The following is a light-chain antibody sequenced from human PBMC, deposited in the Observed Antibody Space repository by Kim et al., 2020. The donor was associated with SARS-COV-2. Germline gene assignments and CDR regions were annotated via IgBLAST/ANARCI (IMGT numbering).Light chain of an antibody. V-gene: IGKV3-15*01. CDR3: LQYHSWSYT. J-gene: IGKJ2*01. Sequence: SRAERVLAPCRATQSVDRIFAGYQQQRGHDPRLLLYDASSRAAGIPARFSGSGSGTDFTLTISSLEPEDFAVYYCLQYHSWSYTFGQGTKLEI. CDR2: DAS. CDR1: QSVDRI.